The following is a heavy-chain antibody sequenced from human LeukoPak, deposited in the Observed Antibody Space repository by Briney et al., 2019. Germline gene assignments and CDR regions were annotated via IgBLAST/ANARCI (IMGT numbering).Heavy chain of an antibody. Sequence: PGGSLRLSCAASGFTFSSYAMHWVRQAPGKGLEWVAVISYDGSNKYYADSVKGRFTISRDNSKNTLYLQMNSLRAEDTAVYYCARDSWVPAAHDAFDIWGQGTMVTVSS. CDR2: ISYDGSNK. J-gene: IGHJ3*02. CDR1: GFTFSSYA. CDR3: ARDSWVPAAHDAFDI. V-gene: IGHV3-30-3*01. D-gene: IGHD2-2*01.